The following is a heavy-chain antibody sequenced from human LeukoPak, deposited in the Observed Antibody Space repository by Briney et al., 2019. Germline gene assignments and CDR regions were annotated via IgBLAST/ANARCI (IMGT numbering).Heavy chain of an antibody. J-gene: IGHJ4*02. CDR1: GFTFSSYA. CDR3: AISHDFWSGYYFL. CDR2: ISGSGGST. Sequence: PGGSLRLSCAASGFTFSSYAMSWVRQAPGKGLEWVSAISGSGGSTYYADSVKGRFTISRDSSKNTLYLQMNSLRAEDTAVYYCAISHDFWSGYYFLWGQGTLVTVSS. V-gene: IGHV3-23*01. D-gene: IGHD3-3*01.